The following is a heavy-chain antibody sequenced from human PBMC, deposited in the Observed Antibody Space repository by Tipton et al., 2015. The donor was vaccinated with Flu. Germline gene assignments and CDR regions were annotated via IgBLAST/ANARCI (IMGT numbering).Heavy chain of an antibody. CDR1: EFNMNSFA. CDR3: AKSGGFDS. V-gene: IGHV3-30*02. Sequence: GSLRLSCAASEFNMNSFAMSWVRQAPGKGLEWVAHIRSDETTEYADSVKGRFTISRDNSKDMLYLQMNSLRAEDTAVFYCAKSGGFDSWNQGALVIVSS. D-gene: IGHD1-26*01. J-gene: IGHJ4*02. CDR2: IRSDETTE.